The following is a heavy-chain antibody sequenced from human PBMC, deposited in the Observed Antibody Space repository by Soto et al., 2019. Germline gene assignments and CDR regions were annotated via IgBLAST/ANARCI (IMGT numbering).Heavy chain of an antibody. D-gene: IGHD3-22*01. J-gene: IGHJ4*02. Sequence: GGSLRLSCAASGFTFGSNALSWVRQAPGKGLEWVSSISAGGVSTKYADSVRGRFTISRDNSENTLYLQMKSLSAEDTAGYYCAREGGSARGYNYVNTYFDYWGQGTRVTVSS. CDR2: ISAGGVST. CDR1: GFTFGSNA. CDR3: AREGGSARGYNYVNTYFDY. V-gene: IGHV3-23*01.